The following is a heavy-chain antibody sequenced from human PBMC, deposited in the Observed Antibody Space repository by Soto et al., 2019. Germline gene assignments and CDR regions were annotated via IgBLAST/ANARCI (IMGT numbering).Heavy chain of an antibody. D-gene: IGHD1-26*01. Sequence: EVQLLESGGGLVQPGGSLRLSCAASGFTFSNYAMSWVRQGTGRGLEWVSGMRGSGGSTYYADSVKGRFTISRDNSKETLYLQMNSLRAEDTAVYYCAKGVVGATRYFDYWGQGTLVTVSS. CDR1: GFTFSNYA. CDR2: MRGSGGST. V-gene: IGHV3-23*01. CDR3: AKGVVGATRYFDY. J-gene: IGHJ4*02.